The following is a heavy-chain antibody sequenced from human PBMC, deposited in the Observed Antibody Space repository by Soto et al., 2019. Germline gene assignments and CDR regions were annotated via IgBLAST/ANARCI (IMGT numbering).Heavy chain of an antibody. Sequence: SVKVSCKASGGTFSSYTISWVRQATGQGLEWMGGIIPIFGTANYAQKFQGRVTITADKSTSTAYMELSSLRSEDTAVYYCARVKYYDSSGYLYYWGQGTLVT. CDR2: IIPIFGTA. CDR3: ARVKYYDSSGYLYY. D-gene: IGHD3-22*01. CDR1: GGTFSSYT. V-gene: IGHV1-69*06. J-gene: IGHJ4*02.